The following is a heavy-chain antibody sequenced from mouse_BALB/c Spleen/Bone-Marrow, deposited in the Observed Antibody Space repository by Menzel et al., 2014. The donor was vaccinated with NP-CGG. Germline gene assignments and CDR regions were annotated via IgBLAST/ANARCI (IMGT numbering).Heavy chain of an antibody. J-gene: IGHJ2*01. V-gene: IGHV1-7*01. CDR1: GYTFTTCW. CDR3: ARRGYYGTNYDFDF. Sequence: VQLQQSGAELAKPGASVKMPCKASGYTFTTCWMHWIKQRPGQGLEWIGYINPSTGYTEYNQKFKDKATLTADKSSSTAYMQLSSLTSEDSAVYYCARRGYYGTNYDFDFWGQGTTLTVSS. D-gene: IGHD1-1*01. CDR2: INPSTGYT.